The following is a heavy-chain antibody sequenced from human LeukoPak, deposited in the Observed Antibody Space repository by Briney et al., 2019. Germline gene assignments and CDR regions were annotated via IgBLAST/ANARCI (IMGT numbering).Heavy chain of an antibody. CDR2: IRGSGGST. D-gene: IGHD3-9*01. Sequence: GGSLRLSCAASGFTFSSYGMSWVRHPPGKGLEWVSGIRGSGGSTFSADSVKGRFTISRDNSKNTLSLQMNSLRADDTAVYYCAKEVDHRPTIIDYWGQGALVTVSS. CDR3: AKEVDHRPTIIDY. J-gene: IGHJ4*02. CDR1: GFTFSSYG. V-gene: IGHV3-23*01.